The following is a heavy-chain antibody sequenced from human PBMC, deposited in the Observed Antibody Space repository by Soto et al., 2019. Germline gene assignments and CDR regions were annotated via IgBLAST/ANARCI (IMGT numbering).Heavy chain of an antibody. CDR3: ARVSIAAADKGDWFDP. D-gene: IGHD6-13*01. CDR1: GYTFTSYG. CDR2: ISAYNGNN. V-gene: IGHV1-18*04. J-gene: IGHJ5*02. Sequence: ASVKVSCKASGYTFTSYGISWVRQAPGQGLAWMGWISAYNGNNNYAQKPQGRVTMTTDTSTSTADMELRSLRSDDTAVYYCARVSIAAADKGDWFDPWGQGTLVTVSS.